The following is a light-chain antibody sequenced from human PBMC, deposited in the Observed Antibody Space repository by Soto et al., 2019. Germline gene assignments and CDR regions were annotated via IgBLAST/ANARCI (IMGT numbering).Light chain of an antibody. J-gene: IGLJ3*02. CDR3: FSYRTSITLGL. V-gene: IGLV2-14*01. CDR2: DVS. Sequence: QSALTQPASVSGSPGQSTTISCTGTSSDVGGYNYVSWYQQHPGKAPKLIIYDVSGRPSGVSDRFSGSKSGNTASLTISGLQAEDEDDYYGFSYRTSITLGLFGGGTKVTVL. CDR1: SSDVGGYNY.